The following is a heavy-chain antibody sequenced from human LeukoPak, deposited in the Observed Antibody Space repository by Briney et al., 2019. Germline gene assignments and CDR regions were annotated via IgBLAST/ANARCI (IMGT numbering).Heavy chain of an antibody. D-gene: IGHD3-22*01. CDR2: ISGSGGST. CDR3: ARDHPYYDSSGFYPRYFDY. J-gene: IGHJ4*02. CDR1: GFTFSSHA. V-gene: IGHV3-23*01. Sequence: GGSLRLSCAASGFTFSSHAMSWVRQAPGKGLEWVSAISGSGGSTYYADSVKGRFTISRDNAKNSLYLQMNSLRAEDTAVYYCARDHPYYDSSGFYPRYFDYWGQGTLVTVSS.